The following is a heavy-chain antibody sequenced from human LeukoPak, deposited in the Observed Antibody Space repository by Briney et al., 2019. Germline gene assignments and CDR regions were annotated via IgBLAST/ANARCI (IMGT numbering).Heavy chain of an antibody. CDR3: ARMSGRSSSDV. CDR2: ISAYNGNT. CDR1: GGTFSSYA. J-gene: IGHJ4*02. Sequence: AASVKVSCKASGGTFSSYAISWVRQAPGQGLEWMGWISAYNGNTNYAQKLQGRVTMTTDTSTSTAYMELRSLRSDDTAVYYCARMSGRSSSDVWGQGTLVTVSS. D-gene: IGHD6-6*01. V-gene: IGHV1-18*01.